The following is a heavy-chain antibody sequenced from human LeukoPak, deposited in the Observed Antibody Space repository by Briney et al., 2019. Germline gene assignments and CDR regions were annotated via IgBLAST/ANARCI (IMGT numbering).Heavy chain of an antibody. V-gene: IGHV4-59*12. CDR2: IHYSGST. CDR1: GGSISSYY. CDR3: ARDGYYYGSGNYMDV. D-gene: IGHD3-10*01. J-gene: IGHJ6*03. Sequence: SETLSLTCTVSGGSISSYYWSWIRQPPGKGLEWTGNIHYSGSTNYNPSLKSRVTISADMSKNQFSLKLSSVTAADTAVYYCARDGYYYGSGNYMDVWGKGTTVTISS.